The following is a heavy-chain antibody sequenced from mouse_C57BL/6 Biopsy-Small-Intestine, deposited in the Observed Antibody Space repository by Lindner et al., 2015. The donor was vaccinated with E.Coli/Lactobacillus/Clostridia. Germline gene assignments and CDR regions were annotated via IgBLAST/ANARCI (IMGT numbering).Heavy chain of an antibody. D-gene: IGHD5-5*01. CDR2: INPNSGGT. Sequence: SVKVSCKASGYTFTDYYIYWVRQAPGQGLELMGWINPNSGGTNSAQKFQGRVTMTRDTSINTAYMELSRLTSDDTAVYYCAPGQFSYLNYWGQGTLVTVSS. CDR1: GYTFTDYY. CDR3: APGQFSYLNY. V-gene: IGHV1-84*02. J-gene: IGHJ4*01.